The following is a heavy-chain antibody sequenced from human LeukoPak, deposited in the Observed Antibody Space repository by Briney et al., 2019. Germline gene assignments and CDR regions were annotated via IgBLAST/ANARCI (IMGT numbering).Heavy chain of an antibody. CDR2: ISGSGGST. CDR1: GFAFDDYG. D-gene: IGHD5-18*01. J-gene: IGHJ4*02. CDR3: AKMLGYSYGYFDY. V-gene: IGHV3-23*01. Sequence: PGGSLRLSCAASGFAFDDYGMSWVRQAPGKGLEWVSAISGSGGSTYYADSVKGRFTISRDNSKNTLYLQMNSLRAEDTAVYYCAKMLGYSYGYFDYWGQGTLVTVSS.